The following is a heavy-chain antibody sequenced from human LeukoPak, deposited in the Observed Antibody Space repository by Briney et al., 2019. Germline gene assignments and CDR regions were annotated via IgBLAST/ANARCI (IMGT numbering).Heavy chain of an antibody. CDR3: TRRYNYDSSGYYYVRDAFDI. J-gene: IGHJ3*02. D-gene: IGHD3-22*01. CDR1: GFTFGDYV. CDR2: IRSKAYGGTT. V-gene: IGHV3-49*04. Sequence: PGGSLRLSCTASGFTFGDYVMSWVRQAPGKGLEWVGLIRSKAYGGTTKNAASVKGRFTISRDDSRSITYLQMNSLKTEDTAVYYCTRRYNYDSSGYYYVRDAFDIWGQGTTVTVSS.